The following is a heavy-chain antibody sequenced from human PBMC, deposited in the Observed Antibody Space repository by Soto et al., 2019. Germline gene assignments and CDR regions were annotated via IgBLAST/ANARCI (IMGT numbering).Heavy chain of an antibody. CDR3: ARAHYGPSGYYFDS. V-gene: IGHV4-30-2*01. CDR2: IYHTGST. Sequence: QVQLQESGSGLVKPSQTLSLTCTVSGDSISSGGYSCSWIRQPPRQGLEWIGYIYHTGSTPYPPSLKSRVTMSVDKSKNQFSLSLNSVTAADTAIYYCARAHYGPSGYYFDSWGQGALFTVSS. D-gene: IGHD3-22*01. CDR1: GDSISSGGYS. J-gene: IGHJ4*02.